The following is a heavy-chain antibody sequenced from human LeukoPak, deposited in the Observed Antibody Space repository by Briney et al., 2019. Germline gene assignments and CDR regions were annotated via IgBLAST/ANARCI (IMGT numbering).Heavy chain of an antibody. V-gene: IGHV3-23*01. J-gene: IGHJ4*02. CDR3: AKDPIDY. CDR1: GFTFSSYG. Sequence: GGSLRLSCASSGFTFSSYGMHWVRQAPGKGLEWVSTISGSGYNTYYADSVKGRFTISRDNSKNTLYLQMNSLRAEDTAVYYCAKDPIDYWGQGTLVTVSS. CDR2: ISGSGYNT.